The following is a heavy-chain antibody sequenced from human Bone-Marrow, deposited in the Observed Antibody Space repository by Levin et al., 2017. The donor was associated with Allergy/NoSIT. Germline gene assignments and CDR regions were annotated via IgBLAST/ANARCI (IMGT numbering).Heavy chain of an antibody. CDR2: IYSVGTT. CDR1: GFTVSNNY. D-gene: IGHD3-16*01. J-gene: IGHJ4*02. CDR3: TGGPSGVRG. V-gene: IGHV3-53*01. Sequence: SGGSLRLSCAVSGFTVSNNYMSWVRQAPGAGLEWVSLIYSVGTTYYADSVKGRFTISRDNSRNTLYPQMNSLRAEDTAVYYCTGGPSGVRGWGQGTLVTVSS.